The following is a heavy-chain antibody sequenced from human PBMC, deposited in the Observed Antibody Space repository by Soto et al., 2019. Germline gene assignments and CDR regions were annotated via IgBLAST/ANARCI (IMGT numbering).Heavy chain of an antibody. CDR2: INPNSGGT. CDR3: ARDSYGSVPGGNWFDP. CDR1: GYTFTGYY. V-gene: IGHV1-2*04. J-gene: IGHJ5*02. D-gene: IGHD3-10*01. Sequence: QVQLVQSGAEVKKPGASVKVSCTASGYTFTGYYMHWVRQAPGQGLEWMGWINPNSGGTNYAQKFQGWVTMTRDTSISTAYMELSRLRSDDTAVYYCARDSYGSVPGGNWFDPWGQGTLVTVSS.